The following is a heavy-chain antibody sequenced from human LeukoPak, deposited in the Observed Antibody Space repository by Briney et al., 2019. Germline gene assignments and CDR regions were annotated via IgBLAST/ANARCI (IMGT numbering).Heavy chain of an antibody. CDR3: AREGGDI. CDR2: IRYDGSNK. CDR1: GFTFSSYG. J-gene: IGHJ3*02. Sequence: GGSLRLSCAASGFTFSSYGMHWVRQAPGKGLEWVAFIRYDGSNKYYADSVRGRFTISRDNAKNSLYLQMNSLRAEDTAVYYCAREGGDIWGQGTMVTVSS. V-gene: IGHV3-30*02.